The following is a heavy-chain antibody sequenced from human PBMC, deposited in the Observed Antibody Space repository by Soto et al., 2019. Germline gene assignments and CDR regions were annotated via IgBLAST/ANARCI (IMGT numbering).Heavy chain of an antibody. CDR1: GFTFSSYA. V-gene: IGHV3-30-3*01. Sequence: GGSLRLSCAASGFTFSSYAMHWVRQAPGKGLEWVAVISYDGSNKYYADSVKGRFTISRDNSKNTLYLQMNSLRAEDTAVYYCARGTDYDILTGILGNYYYYGMDVWGQGTTVTVS. CDR2: ISYDGSNK. J-gene: IGHJ6*02. D-gene: IGHD3-9*01. CDR3: ARGTDYDILTGILGNYYYYGMDV.